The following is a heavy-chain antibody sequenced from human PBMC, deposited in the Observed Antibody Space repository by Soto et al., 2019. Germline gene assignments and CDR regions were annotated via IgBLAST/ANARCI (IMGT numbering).Heavy chain of an antibody. J-gene: IGHJ5*02. V-gene: IGHV4-30-4*01. D-gene: IGHD2-2*01. CDR1: GGSISSGDYY. CDR3: ASSIVVVPAAISWFDP. Sequence: SETLSLTCTVSGGSISSGDYYWSWIRQPPGKGLEWIGYIYYSGSTYYNPSLKSRVTISVDTSKNQFSLKLSSVTAADTAVYYCASSIVVVPAAISWFDPWGQGTLVTVSS. CDR2: IYYSGST.